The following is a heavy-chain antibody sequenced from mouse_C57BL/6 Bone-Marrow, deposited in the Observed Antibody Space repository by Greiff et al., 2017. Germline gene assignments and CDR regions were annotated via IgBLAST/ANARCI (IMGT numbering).Heavy chain of an antibody. V-gene: IGHV1-59*01. CDR1: GYTFTSYW. D-gene: IGHD1-1*01. J-gene: IGHJ2*01. Sequence: QVQLQQPGAELVRPGTSVKLSCKASGYTFTSYWMHWVKQRPGQGLEWIGVIDPSDSYTNYNQKFKGKATFTADTSSNTAYMQLSSLTTEDSAIYYCAGIYYYVSSYGYWGQGTTLTVSS. CDR3: AGIYYYVSSYGY. CDR2: IDPSDSYT.